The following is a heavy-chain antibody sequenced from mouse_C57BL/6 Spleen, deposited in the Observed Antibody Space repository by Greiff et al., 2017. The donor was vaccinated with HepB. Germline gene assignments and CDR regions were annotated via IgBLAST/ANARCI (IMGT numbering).Heavy chain of an antibody. CDR2: IYPGDGDT. CDR3: ARRTMVTGGYFDY. Sequence: QVQLQQSGAELVKPGASVKISCKASGYAFSSYWMNWVKQRPGKGLEWIGQIYPGDGDTNYNGKFKGKATLTADKSSSTAYMQLSSLTSEDSAVYFCARRTMVTGGYFDYWGQGTTLTVSS. V-gene: IGHV1-80*01. D-gene: IGHD2-2*01. CDR1: GYAFSSYW. J-gene: IGHJ2*01.